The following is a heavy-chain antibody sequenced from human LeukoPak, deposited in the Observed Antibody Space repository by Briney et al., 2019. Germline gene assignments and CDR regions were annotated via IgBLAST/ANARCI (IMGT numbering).Heavy chain of an antibody. J-gene: IGHJ4*02. CDR2: IYYSGST. V-gene: IGHV4-39*01. CDR1: GGSISSSSYY. CDR3: ARPNYGSGSVDY. Sequence: PSETLSLTCTVSGGSISSSSYYWGWIRQPPGKGLEWIGSIYYSGSTYYNPSLKSRVTISVDTSKNQFSLKLSSVTAADTAVYYCARPNYGSGSVDYWGQGNLVTVSS. D-gene: IGHD3-10*01.